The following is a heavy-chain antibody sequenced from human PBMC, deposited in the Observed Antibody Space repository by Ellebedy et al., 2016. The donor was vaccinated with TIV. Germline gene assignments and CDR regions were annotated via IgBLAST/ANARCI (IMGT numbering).Heavy chain of an antibody. J-gene: IGHJ5*02. CDR2: VIASGGDT. D-gene: IGHD4-23*01. CDR1: GFTFSNYA. Sequence: GESLKISCAASGFTFSNYAMSWVRQAPGKGLEWVAAVIASGGDTYYADSVKGRFTISRDNSKNTLHLQMNSLRAEGTAVYYCAKETVVRQDWFDPWGQGTLVTVSS. V-gene: IGHV3-23*01. CDR3: AKETVVRQDWFDP.